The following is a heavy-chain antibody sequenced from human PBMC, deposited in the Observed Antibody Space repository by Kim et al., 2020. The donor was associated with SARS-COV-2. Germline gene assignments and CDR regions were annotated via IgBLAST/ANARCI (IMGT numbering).Heavy chain of an antibody. D-gene: IGHD2-2*01. J-gene: IGHJ4*02. V-gene: IGHV4-61*01. CDR2: IYYSGST. CDR3: ARVRTSGVYCSSTSCPPPAHFDY. Sequence: SDTLSLTCTVSGGSVSSGSYYWSWIRQPPGKGLEWIGYIYYSGSTNYNPSLKSRVTISVDTSKNQFSLKLSSVTAADTAVYYCARVRTSGVYCSSTSCPPPAHFDYWGQGTLVTVSS. CDR1: GGSVSSGSYY.